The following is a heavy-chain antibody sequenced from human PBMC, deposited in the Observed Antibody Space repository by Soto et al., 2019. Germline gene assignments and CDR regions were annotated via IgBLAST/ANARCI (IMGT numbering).Heavy chain of an antibody. J-gene: IGHJ3*02. D-gene: IGHD2-2*01. CDR1: GGSISSSSYY. V-gene: IGHV4-39*01. CDR2: IYYSGST. Sequence: QLQLQESGPGLVKPSETLSLTCTVSGGSISSSSYYWGWIRQPPGKGLEWIGSIYYSGSTYYNPSLKSRVTISVDTSKHQFSLKLSSVTAADTAVYYCASGSYHRHDAFDIWGQGTMVTVSS. CDR3: ASGSYHRHDAFDI.